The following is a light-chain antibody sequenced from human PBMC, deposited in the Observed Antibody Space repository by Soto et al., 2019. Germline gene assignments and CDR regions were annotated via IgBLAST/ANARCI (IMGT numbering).Light chain of an antibody. J-gene: IGKJ5*01. Sequence: VLTQSPGTLSLSPGERATLSCRASQSVSNSYVAWYQQKSGQAPRLLIYDTSSRVTGIPDRLSGSGSGTDFTLTISRLEPEDFAVFYCQQYKNWPLFGQGTRLEIK. CDR2: DTS. CDR1: QSVSNSY. V-gene: IGKV3-20*01. CDR3: QQYKNWPL.